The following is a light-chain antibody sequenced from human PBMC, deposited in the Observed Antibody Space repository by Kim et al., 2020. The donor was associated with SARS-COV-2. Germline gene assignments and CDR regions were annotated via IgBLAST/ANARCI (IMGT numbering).Light chain of an antibody. CDR3: QQYNRYST. CDR2: KAS. CDR1: QSISNW. Sequence: LSASVGDRVTITFRASQSISNWLAWYQQKPGKAPKLLIYKASSLESGVPSRFSGSGSGTEFTLTISSLQPDDFATYYCQQYNRYSTFGQGTKLEIK. V-gene: IGKV1-5*03. J-gene: IGKJ2*01.